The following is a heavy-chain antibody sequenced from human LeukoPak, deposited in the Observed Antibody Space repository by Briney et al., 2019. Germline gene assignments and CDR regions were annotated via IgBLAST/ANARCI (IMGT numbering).Heavy chain of an antibody. D-gene: IGHD4-17*01. CDR1: GFTFSSYA. J-gene: IGHJ4*02. Sequence: GGSLRLSCAASGFTFSSYAMSWIRQAPGKGLEWVSAISGSGGITYYADSVKGRFTISRDNSKNTLFLQMNSLRAEDTAVYYCAKDMSFGDYNDDYWGQGTLVTVSS. CDR3: AKDMSFGDYNDDY. CDR2: ISGSGGIT. V-gene: IGHV3-23*01.